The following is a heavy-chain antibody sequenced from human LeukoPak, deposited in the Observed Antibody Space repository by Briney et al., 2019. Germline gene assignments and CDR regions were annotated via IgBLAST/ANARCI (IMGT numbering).Heavy chain of an antibody. CDR3: AKLKRYSGYGENYFDY. D-gene: IGHD5-12*01. CDR1: GLTFSNPD. Sequence: GGSLRLSCAASGLTFSNPDMSWVRQAPGEGLEWVSGISGSADNIDYADSVKGRFTISRDNSKNTLYLQMNSLRAEDTAVYYCAKLKRYSGYGENYFDYWGQGTLVTVSS. J-gene: IGHJ4*02. V-gene: IGHV3-23*01. CDR2: ISGSADNI.